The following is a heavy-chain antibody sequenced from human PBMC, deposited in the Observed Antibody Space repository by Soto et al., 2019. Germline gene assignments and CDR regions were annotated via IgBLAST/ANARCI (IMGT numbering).Heavy chain of an antibody. CDR1: GFSLSTSGVG. Sequence: SGPTLVKPTQTLTLTCTFSGFSLSTSGVGVGWIRQPPGKALEWLALIYWDDDKRYSPSLKSRLTITKDTSKNQVVLTMTNMDPVDTATYYCAHTPEYCGSAVCYVRYYFDYWGQGALVTVSS. CDR3: AHTPEYCGSAVCYVRYYFDY. V-gene: IGHV2-5*02. J-gene: IGHJ4*02. CDR2: IYWDDDK. D-gene: IGHD2-2*01.